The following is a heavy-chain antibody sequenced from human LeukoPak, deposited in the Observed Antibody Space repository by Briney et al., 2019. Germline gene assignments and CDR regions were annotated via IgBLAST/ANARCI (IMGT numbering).Heavy chain of an antibody. V-gene: IGHV3-23*01. Sequence: PGGSLGLSCAASGFTFSSYAMSWVRQAPGKGLEWVSMITSGGGSTYHADSVKGRFTISRDNSKNTLYLQMTSLRAEDTAVYYCTKDHPDCRGTSCLLFDSWGQGTLVTVSS. CDR3: TKDHPDCRGTSCLLFDS. D-gene: IGHD2-2*01. CDR1: GFTFSSYA. J-gene: IGHJ4*02. CDR2: ITSGGGST.